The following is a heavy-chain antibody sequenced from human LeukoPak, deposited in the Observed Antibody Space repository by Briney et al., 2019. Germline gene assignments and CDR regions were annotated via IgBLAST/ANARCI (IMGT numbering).Heavy chain of an antibody. CDR2: IWYDGRNK. D-gene: IGHD3-16*02. CDR3: ARVNRGDAFDI. V-gene: IGHV3-33*01. J-gene: IGHJ3*02. CDR1: GFTFSSYG. Sequence: PGGSLRLSCAAAGFTFSSYGVHWVRQAPGKGLEWVAVIWYDGRNKFYADSLKGRFTTSTDNSTNTLYLQRNSLSAEDTAVYYCARVNRGDAFDIWGQGTLVTVSS.